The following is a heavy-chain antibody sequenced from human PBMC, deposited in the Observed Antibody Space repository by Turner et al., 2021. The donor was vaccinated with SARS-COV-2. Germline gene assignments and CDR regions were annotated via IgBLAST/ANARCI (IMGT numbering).Heavy chain of an antibody. D-gene: IGHD3-22*01. Sequence: EVQLVESGGGLVQRGRSLRLSCAASGFTFDDYAMHWVRQGPGKGLEWVSGISWNSGSIGYADSVTGRFTISRDNAKNSLYLQMNSLRAEETAVYYCAKFPAYYYDSSGYYDGDYWGQGTLVTVSS. J-gene: IGHJ4*02. CDR3: AKFPAYYYDSSGYYDGDY. CDR2: ISWNSGSI. V-gene: IGHV3-9*01. CDR1: GFTFDDYA.